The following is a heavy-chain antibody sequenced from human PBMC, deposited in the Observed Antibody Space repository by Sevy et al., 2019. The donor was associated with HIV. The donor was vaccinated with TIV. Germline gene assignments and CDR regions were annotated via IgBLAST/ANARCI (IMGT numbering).Heavy chain of an antibody. CDR1: GFTFSSYA. J-gene: IGHJ4*02. D-gene: IGHD6-19*01. Sequence: GGSLRLSCAASGFTFSSYAMHWVRQAPGKGLEWVAVISYDGSNKYYADSVKGRFTISSDNSKNTLYLQMNSLRAEDTAVYYCARERWAVADFDYWGQGTLVTVSS. CDR3: ARERWAVADFDY. V-gene: IGHV3-30-3*01. CDR2: ISYDGSNK.